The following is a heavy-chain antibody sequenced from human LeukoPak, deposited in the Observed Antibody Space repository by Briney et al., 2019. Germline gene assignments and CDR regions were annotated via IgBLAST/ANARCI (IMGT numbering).Heavy chain of an antibody. V-gene: IGHV3-7*05. CDR1: GFTCTEAW. J-gene: IGHJ6*02. Sequence: GGSLRLSCVASGFTCTEAWMSWVRQAPGKGLEWVANIKQDGSEEVYVDSVKGRYTISRDNAKNSLFLQMNTLRAEDTAVYYCARDPYSSTWSYGMDVWGQETTVTVSS. D-gene: IGHD6-6*01. CDR3: ARDPYSSTWSYGMDV. CDR2: IKQDGSEE.